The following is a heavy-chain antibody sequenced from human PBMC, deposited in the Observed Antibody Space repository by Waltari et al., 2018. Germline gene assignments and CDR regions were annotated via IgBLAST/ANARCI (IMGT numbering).Heavy chain of an antibody. D-gene: IGHD1-7*01. CDR1: GFTFSSYS. J-gene: IGHJ6*02. Sequence: EVQLVESGGGLVKPGGSLRLSCAASGFTFSSYSMNWVRQAPGKGLEWVSSISSSSSYIYYADSVKGRFTISRDHDKNSLYLQMNSLRAEDTAVYYCARGNSVRGMDVWGQGTTVTVSS. CDR3: ARGNSVRGMDV. V-gene: IGHV3-21*01. CDR2: ISSSSSYI.